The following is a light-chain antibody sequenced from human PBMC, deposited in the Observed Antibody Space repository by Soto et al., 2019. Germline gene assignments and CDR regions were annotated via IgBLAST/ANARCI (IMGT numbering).Light chain of an antibody. J-gene: IGKJ5*01. CDR2: DAS. CDR1: QSVSSRY. V-gene: IGKV3-11*01. CDR3: QQRSNWPPIT. Sequence: DILLTQSPGTRSLSPGGRATLSCTARQSVSSRYLAWYQQKPGQAPRLLIYDASNRATGIPARFSGSGSGTDFTLTISSLEPEDFAVYYCQQRSNWPPITFGQGTRLEIK.